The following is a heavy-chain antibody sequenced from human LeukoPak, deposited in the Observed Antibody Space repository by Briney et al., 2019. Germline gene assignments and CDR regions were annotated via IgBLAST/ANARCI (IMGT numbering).Heavy chain of an antibody. V-gene: IGHV4-4*02. D-gene: IGHD2-2*01. CDR2: IFHSGST. Sequence: SGTLSLTCAVSSGSIFSSNWWCWVRQPPGKGLEWIGQIFHSGSTSYSPSLKSRDTISMDKSKNQFSLRLTSVTAADTAVYYCARSPTKRVPEDYWGQGTLVTVSS. CDR3: ARSPTKRVPEDY. CDR1: SGSIFSSNW. J-gene: IGHJ4*02.